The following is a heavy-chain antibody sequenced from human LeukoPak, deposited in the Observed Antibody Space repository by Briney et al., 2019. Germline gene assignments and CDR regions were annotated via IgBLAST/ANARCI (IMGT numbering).Heavy chain of an antibody. J-gene: IGHJ4*02. D-gene: IGHD6-19*01. V-gene: IGHV4-4*09. Sequence: SESVSLTSVVPVDSLTGYYWCCVPATPGEGLWWIGYLYSSASPTYNPSLTSRVPISVDTSKNQFSPKLSSVTAADTAVYYCARRAVAENYFDYWGQGTLVTVSS. CDR3: ARRAVAENYFDY. CDR1: VDSLTGYY. CDR2: LYSSASP.